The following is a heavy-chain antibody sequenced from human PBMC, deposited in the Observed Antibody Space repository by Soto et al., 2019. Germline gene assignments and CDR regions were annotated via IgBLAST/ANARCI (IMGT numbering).Heavy chain of an antibody. Sequence: GGSLRLSCSASGFTFSSYAMHWVRQAPGKGLEYVSAISSNGGSTYYADSVKGRFTISRDNSKNTLYFQMSSLRAEDTAVYYCVKPSQPSSIFGVVRGDYYYGMDVWGQGTTVTVSS. CDR2: ISSNGGST. J-gene: IGHJ6*02. CDR3: VKPSQPSSIFGVVRGDYYYGMDV. D-gene: IGHD3-3*01. CDR1: GFTFSSYA. V-gene: IGHV3-64D*08.